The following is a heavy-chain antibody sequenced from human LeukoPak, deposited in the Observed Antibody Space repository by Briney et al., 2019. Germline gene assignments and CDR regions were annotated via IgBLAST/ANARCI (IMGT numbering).Heavy chain of an antibody. Sequence: ASVKVSCKASGYAFTTYDINWVRQATGQGPEWMGWMNPNSGNTGYTQNFQGRVTMTRNTSISTAYMELSSLKSEDTAVYYCARGRGSGHKENWFDPWGQGTLVTVSP. CDR3: ARGRGSGHKENWFDP. CDR2: MNPNSGNT. D-gene: IGHD6-19*01. J-gene: IGHJ5*02. CDR1: GYAFTTYD. V-gene: IGHV1-8*01.